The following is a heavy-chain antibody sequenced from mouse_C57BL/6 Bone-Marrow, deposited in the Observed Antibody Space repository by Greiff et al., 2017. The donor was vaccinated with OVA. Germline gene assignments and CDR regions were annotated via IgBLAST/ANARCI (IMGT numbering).Heavy chain of an antibody. CDR1: GYTFTSYW. CDR3: ARKGYYYGSSWAY. CDR2: IYPGSGST. J-gene: IGHJ3*01. V-gene: IGHV1-55*01. D-gene: IGHD1-1*01. Sequence: VQLQQPGAELVKPGASVKMSCKASGYTFTSYWITWVKQRPGQGLEWIGDIYPGSGSTNYNEKFKSKATLTVDTSSSTAYMQLSSLTSEDSAVYYCARKGYYYGSSWAYWGQGTLVTVSA.